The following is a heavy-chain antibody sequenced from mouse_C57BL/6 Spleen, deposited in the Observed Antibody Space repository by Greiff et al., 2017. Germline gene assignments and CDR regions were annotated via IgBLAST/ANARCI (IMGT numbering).Heavy chain of an antibody. D-gene: IGHD2-4*01. J-gene: IGHJ1*03. Sequence: QVQLQQSGPELVKPGASVKISCKASGYAFSSSWMNWVKQRPGKGLEWIGRIYPGDGDTNYNGKFKGKATLTADKSSSTAYMQLSSLTSEDSAVYFCARVNYDYDWYFDVWGTGTTVTVSS. CDR2: IYPGDGDT. CDR1: GYAFSSSW. V-gene: IGHV1-82*01. CDR3: ARVNYDYDWYFDV.